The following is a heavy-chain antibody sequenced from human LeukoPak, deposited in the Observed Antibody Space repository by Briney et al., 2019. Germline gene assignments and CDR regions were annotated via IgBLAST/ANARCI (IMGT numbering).Heavy chain of an antibody. V-gene: IGHV1-69*05. CDR1: GGTFSSYA. J-gene: IGHJ5*02. CDR3: ARGTIAAARFDP. D-gene: IGHD6-13*01. Sequence: SVKVSCKASGGTFSSYAISWVRQAPGQGLEWMGGIIPIFGTANYAQKFQGRVTITTDESTSTAYMELSSLRSEDTAVYYCARGTIAAARFDPWGQGTPVTVSS. CDR2: IIPIFGTA.